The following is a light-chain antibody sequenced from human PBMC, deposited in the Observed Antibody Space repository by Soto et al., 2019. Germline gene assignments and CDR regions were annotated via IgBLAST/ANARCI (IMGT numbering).Light chain of an antibody. CDR3: VSYTSSTTYV. CDR1: SSDVGGSNF. V-gene: IGLV2-14*03. Sequence: QSVLTQPASVSGSPGQSITISCTGTSSDVGGSNFVSWYQQHPGKPPKLIIYDVANRPSGVSNRFSGSKSGSTASLIISRLKTEDEADHYCVSYTSSTTYVFGTGTKV. CDR2: DVA. J-gene: IGLJ1*01.